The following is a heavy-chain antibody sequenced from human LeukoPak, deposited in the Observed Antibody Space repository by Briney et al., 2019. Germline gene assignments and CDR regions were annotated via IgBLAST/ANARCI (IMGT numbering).Heavy chain of an antibody. V-gene: IGHV3-48*02. D-gene: IGHD1-26*01. CDR2: ISSTSGTI. CDR3: ARLSIVGATRSQAQDFDY. CDR1: GFTFSSYS. J-gene: IGHJ4*02. Sequence: PGGSLRLSCAASGFTFSSYSMSWVRQAPGKGLEWVSYISSTSGTIYYADSVKGRFTISRDNAKNSLYLQMDSLRDEDKDVYYCARLSIVGATRSQAQDFDYWGQGTLVTVSS.